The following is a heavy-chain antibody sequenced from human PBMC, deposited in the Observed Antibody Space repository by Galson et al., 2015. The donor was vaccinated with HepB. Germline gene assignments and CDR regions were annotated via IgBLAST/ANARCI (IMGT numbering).Heavy chain of an antibody. CDR2: IIPILGTA. V-gene: IGHV1-69*13. Sequence: SVKVSCKASGGTFSNYAISWMRQAPGQGLEWMGGIIPILGTANNAQKFQGRVTITADESTSTAYMELSSLRSEDTAVYYCARDPSVTGTTGHYYYGMDVWGQGTTVTVSS. CDR1: GGTFSNYA. D-gene: IGHD1-20*01. J-gene: IGHJ6*02. CDR3: ARDPSVTGTTGHYYYGMDV.